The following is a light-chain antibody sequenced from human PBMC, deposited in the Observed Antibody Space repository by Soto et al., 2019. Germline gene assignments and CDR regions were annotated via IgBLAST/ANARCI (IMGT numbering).Light chain of an antibody. V-gene: IGKV1-5*01. CDR3: HQYNSYSPT. CDR2: GAS. Sequence: DIQMTQSPSTLSASVGDRVTITCRASQSISTWLAWYQQKPGKAPKLLIYGASSLESGVPSRFSGSGSGTEFSLTISSLQPDDFATYYCHQYNSYSPTFGQGTKVDIK. CDR1: QSISTW. J-gene: IGKJ1*01.